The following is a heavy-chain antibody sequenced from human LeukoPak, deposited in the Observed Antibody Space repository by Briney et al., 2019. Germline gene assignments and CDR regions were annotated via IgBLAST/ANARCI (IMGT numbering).Heavy chain of an antibody. V-gene: IGHV4-59*01. CDR1: GGSISSYY. CDR3: AREPGYSSESWFDP. J-gene: IGHJ5*02. D-gene: IGHD6-19*01. Sequence: SETLSLTCTVSGGSISSYYWSWIRQPPGKGLEWIGYIYYSGSTNYNPSLKSRVTISVDTSKNQFSLKPSSVTAADTAVHYCAREPGYSSESWFDPWGQGTLVTVSS. CDR2: IYYSGST.